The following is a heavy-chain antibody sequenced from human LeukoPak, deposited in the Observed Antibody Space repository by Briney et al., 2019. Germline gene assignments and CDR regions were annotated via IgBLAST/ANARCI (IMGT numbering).Heavy chain of an antibody. CDR3: ASDQAWQLHQ. CDR1: GXTFSSYS. D-gene: IGHD2-15*01. CDR2: SSISSSYI. J-gene: IGHJ4*02. V-gene: IGHV3-21*01. Sequence: PGGSLTLSCTASGXTFSSYSVNWVRQAPGQGLELVSSSSISSSYIYYADSVKGRFTISRDNAKNSLYLQMNSLRAEDTAMYYCASDQAWQLHQWGPGTAVTVSS.